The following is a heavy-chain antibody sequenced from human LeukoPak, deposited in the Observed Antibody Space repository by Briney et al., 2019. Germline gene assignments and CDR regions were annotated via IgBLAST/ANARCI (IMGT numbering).Heavy chain of an antibody. CDR2: INPNSGNT. D-gene: IGHD3-16*01. J-gene: IGHJ4*02. V-gene: IGHV1-2*02. Sequence: ASVKVSCKASGYTFTTYFFHWVRHAPGQWLEWMGWINPNSGNTNYAQKFQGRVTMTRDTSISTTYMELSRLSSDDTAVYYSARNGRGTYDFCGQGTLVTVSS. CDR3: ARNGRGTYDF. CDR1: GYTFTTYF.